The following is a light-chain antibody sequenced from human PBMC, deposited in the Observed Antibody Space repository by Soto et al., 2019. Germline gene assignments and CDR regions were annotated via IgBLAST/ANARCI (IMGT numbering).Light chain of an antibody. Sequence: DIQMTQSPATLSASVGDRVTITCRASQSISRWLTWYQQKPGKAPKLLIYEASNLESGVPSRFSGSGSETEFTLTISSLQSEDFAVYYCQQYNNWPPNTFGQGTRLEIK. CDR3: QQYNNWPPNT. J-gene: IGKJ5*01. V-gene: IGKV1-5*01. CDR2: EAS. CDR1: QSISRW.